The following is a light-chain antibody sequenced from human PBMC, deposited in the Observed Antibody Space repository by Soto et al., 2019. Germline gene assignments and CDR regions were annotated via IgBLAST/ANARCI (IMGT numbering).Light chain of an antibody. CDR3: CSYAGSSTFYV. CDR2: EGS. J-gene: IGLJ1*01. Sequence: QSVLTQPASVSGSPGQSITISCTGTSSDVGSYNLVSWYQQHPGKATKIMIYEGSKRPSGVSNRFSGSKSGNTASLTISGLQSEDEADYYCCSYAGSSTFYVFGTGTKVAVL. V-gene: IGLV2-23*01. CDR1: SSDVGSYNL.